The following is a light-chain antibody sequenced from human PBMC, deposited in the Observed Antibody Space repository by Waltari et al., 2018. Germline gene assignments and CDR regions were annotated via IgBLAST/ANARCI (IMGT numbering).Light chain of an antibody. CDR1: QRVLYSSHNKDY. V-gene: IGKV4-1*01. CDR3: QQYYSTPLT. J-gene: IGKJ4*01. CDR2: WAS. Sequence: DIVMTQSPDSLAVSLGERATINCKSSQRVLYSSHNKDYLPWYQQKPGQPPKLLIYWASTRESGVPDRFSGSGSGTDFTLTISSLQAEDVAVYYCQQYYSTPLTFGGGTKVEIK.